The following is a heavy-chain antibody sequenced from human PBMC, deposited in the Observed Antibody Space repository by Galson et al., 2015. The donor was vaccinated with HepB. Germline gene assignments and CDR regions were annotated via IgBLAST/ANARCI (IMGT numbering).Heavy chain of an antibody. CDR3: ARDYSYDTGYFDL. CDR1: GFTFSSYG. CDR2: IWYDGSNK. J-gene: IGHJ2*01. Sequence: SLRLSCAASGFTFSSYGMHWVRQAPGKGLEWVAVIWYDGSNKYYADSVKGRFTISRDNSKNTLYLQMNSLRAEDTAVYCCARDYSYDTGYFDLWGRGTLVTVSS. V-gene: IGHV3-33*01. D-gene: IGHD3-22*01.